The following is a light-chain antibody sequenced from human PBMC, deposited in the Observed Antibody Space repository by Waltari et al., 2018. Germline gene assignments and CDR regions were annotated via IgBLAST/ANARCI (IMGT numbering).Light chain of an antibody. Sequence: QELPGSGPKLRIYRSNQRPSGVPVRFSGSRSGTSASLAISGLRSEDEAEYYCAAWDDSLGGHVVFGGGTKLTVL. CDR3: AAWDDSLGGHVV. CDR2: RSN. J-gene: IGLJ2*01. V-gene: IGLV1-47*01.